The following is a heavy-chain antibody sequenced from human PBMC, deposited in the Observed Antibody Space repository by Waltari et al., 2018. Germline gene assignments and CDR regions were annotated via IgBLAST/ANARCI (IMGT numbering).Heavy chain of an antibody. V-gene: IGHV4-59*08. D-gene: IGHD3-3*01. CDR1: GGPLSGYY. Sequence: QVQLQESGPGLVKPSATLSLTCTVSGGPLSGYYCGCFGRPAGKGLGGVGYIYYRGSTNSNPSLKSRVTISVDTSKNQFSLKLSSVTAADTAVYYCARLPLYDFWSGNWFDPWGQGTLVTVSS. CDR2: IYYRGST. CDR3: ARLPLYDFWSGNWFDP. J-gene: IGHJ5*02.